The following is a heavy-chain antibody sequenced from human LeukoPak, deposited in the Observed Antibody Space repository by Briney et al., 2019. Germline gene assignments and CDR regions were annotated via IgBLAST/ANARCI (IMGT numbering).Heavy chain of an antibody. CDR2: IYTSGST. D-gene: IGHD6-6*01. J-gene: IGHJ4*02. CDR1: GGSISSGSYY. V-gene: IGHV4-61*02. CDR3: ARLVEYSSSSDY. Sequence: SETLSLTCTVSGGSISSGSYYWSWIRQPAGKGLEWIGRIYTSGSTNYNPSLKSRVTMSVDTSKNQFSLKLSSVTAADTAVYYCARLVEYSSSSDYWGQGTLVTVSS.